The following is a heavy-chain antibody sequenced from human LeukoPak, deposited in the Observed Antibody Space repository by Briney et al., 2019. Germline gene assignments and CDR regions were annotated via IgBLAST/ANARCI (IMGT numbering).Heavy chain of an antibody. D-gene: IGHD3-16*01. CDR3: ARGPDYVWGSTSGFDY. Sequence: TSETLSLTCTVSGGSISSYYWSWIRQPAGKGLEWIGRIYTSGSTNYNPSLKSRVTMSVDTSKNQFSLKLSSVTATDTAVYYCARGPDYVWGSTSGFDYWGQGTLVTVSS. J-gene: IGHJ4*02. CDR2: IYTSGST. V-gene: IGHV4-4*07. CDR1: GGSISSYY.